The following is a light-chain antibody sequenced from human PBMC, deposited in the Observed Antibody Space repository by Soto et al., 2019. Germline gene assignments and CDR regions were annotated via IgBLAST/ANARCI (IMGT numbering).Light chain of an antibody. J-gene: IGKJ1*01. CDR2: TAS. CDR3: QQHNSYPRT. V-gene: IGKV1-5*03. CDR1: QSISIW. Sequence: DLQMTQSPSTLSASVGDRVTITCRACQSISIWLAWYQQKPGKAPKLLIYTASNLERGVPSRFSGSGSGTEFTLTISSLQPDDFATYYCQQHNSYPRTFGQGTKVEIK.